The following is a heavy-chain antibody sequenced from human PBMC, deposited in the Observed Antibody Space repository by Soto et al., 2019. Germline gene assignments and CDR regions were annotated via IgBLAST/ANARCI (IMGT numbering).Heavy chain of an antibody. CDR2: ISWNSGSI. CDR1: GFTFDDYA. D-gene: IGHD2-2*01. Sequence: EVQLVESGGGLVQPGRSLRLSCAASGFTFDDYAMHWVRQAPGKGLEWVSGISWNSGSIGYADSVKGRYTISRDNAKKSLHLQMNSLRAEDTALYDCAKGGCSSTSCSLDPWGQGTLVTVSS. V-gene: IGHV3-9*01. CDR3: AKGGCSSTSCSLDP. J-gene: IGHJ5*02.